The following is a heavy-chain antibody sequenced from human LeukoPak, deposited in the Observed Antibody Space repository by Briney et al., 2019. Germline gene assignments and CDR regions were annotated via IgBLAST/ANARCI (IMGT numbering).Heavy chain of an antibody. J-gene: IGHJ6*02. CDR2: VYYSGST. CDR1: GGSISSSSYY. Sequence: PSETLSLACTVSGGSISSSSYYGGWIRQPPGKGLGWIGSVYYSGSTYYNPSLKSRVTISVDTSKNQFSLKLSSVTAADTAVYYCATVDYYYYGMDVWGQGTTVTVSS. CDR3: ATVDYYYYGMDV. V-gene: IGHV4-39*01.